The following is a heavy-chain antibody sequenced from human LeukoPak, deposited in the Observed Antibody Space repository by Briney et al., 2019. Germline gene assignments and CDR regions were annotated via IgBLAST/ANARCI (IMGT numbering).Heavy chain of an antibody. CDR1: GGPFSGYY. J-gene: IGHJ4*02. V-gene: IGHV4-34*01. Sequence: SETLSLTCAVYGGPFSGYYWSWIRQPPGKGLEWIGEINHSGGANYNPSLKSRVTISVDISKNQFSLKLSSVTAADTAVYYCARARGDYYDSSGYYSAFDYWGQGTLVTVSS. D-gene: IGHD3-22*01. CDR3: ARARGDYYDSSGYYSAFDY. CDR2: INHSGGA.